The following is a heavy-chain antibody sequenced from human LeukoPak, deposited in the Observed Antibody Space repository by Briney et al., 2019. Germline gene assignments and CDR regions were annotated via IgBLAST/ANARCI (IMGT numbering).Heavy chain of an antibody. D-gene: IGHD6-19*01. CDR1: GDSVSSNSAA. Sequence: SQTLSLTCAISGDSVSSNSAAWNWIRQSPSRGLEWLGRTYYRSKWYNDYAVSVKSRITINPDTSKNQFSLQLNSVTPEDTAVYYCARGGYSSDWSQKFPFDYWGQGTLVTVSS. V-gene: IGHV6-1*01. CDR3: ARGGYSSDWSQKFPFDY. J-gene: IGHJ4*02. CDR2: TYYRSKWYN.